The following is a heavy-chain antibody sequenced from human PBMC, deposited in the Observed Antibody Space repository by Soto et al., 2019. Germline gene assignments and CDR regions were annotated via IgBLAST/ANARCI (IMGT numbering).Heavy chain of an antibody. D-gene: IGHD3-22*01. V-gene: IGHV4-30-2*01. Sequence: QLQLQESGSGLVKPSQTLSLTCTVSGGSINSGRYSWTWIRQPPGKGLEWMGHMYHTGTTYYNPSLKRRVAMSVDTSKNQFSRKLSSVTAADTAVYYCARGIDHYDCSGYSWFDPWGQGTLVTVSS. CDR2: MYHTGTT. J-gene: IGHJ5*02. CDR1: GGSINSGRYS. CDR3: ARGIDHYDCSGYSWFDP.